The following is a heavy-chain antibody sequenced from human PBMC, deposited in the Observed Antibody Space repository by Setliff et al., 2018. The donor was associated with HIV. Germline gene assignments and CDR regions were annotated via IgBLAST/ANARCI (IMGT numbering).Heavy chain of an antibody. J-gene: IGHJ4*02. CDR2: INPSAVT. CDR3: VRGGGSSAYPPFEY. D-gene: IGHD3-16*01. Sequence: ASVKVSCKASGYTFSNYYIHWVRLAPGQGLEWMGIINPSAVTSYGQKFQGRLTVTRDTSTSTVYMDLSSLRSEDTAVYYCVRGGGSSAYPPFEYWGQGTLVTVSS. V-gene: IGHV1-46*01. CDR1: GYTFSNYY.